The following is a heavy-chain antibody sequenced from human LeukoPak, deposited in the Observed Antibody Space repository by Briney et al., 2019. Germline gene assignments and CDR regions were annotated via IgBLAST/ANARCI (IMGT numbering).Heavy chain of an antibody. J-gene: IGHJ4*02. Sequence: PGGSLRLSCAASGFTFSSLTMAWLRQAPGRGLEWVSAISSGGSIYFADSVKGRFTISRDNSKNTLYLQVNSLRAEDTALYYCAKEAAYCGGGSYYLLDYWGQGTLVTVSS. CDR1: GFTFSSLT. D-gene: IGHD2-21*02. CDR2: ISSGGSI. V-gene: IGHV3-23*01. CDR3: AKEAAYCGGGSYYLLDY.